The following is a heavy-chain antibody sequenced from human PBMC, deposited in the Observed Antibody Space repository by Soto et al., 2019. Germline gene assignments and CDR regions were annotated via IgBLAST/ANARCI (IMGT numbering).Heavy chain of an antibody. Sequence: SVKVSGKASGGTFGSQGIAWVRQAPGQGLEWMGGFIAMLGTPTYAKKVQGRATISADESLTSSYLELRSLRSEDTGVYFCAREAMANFDYWGQGTVVTVSS. D-gene: IGHD5-18*01. CDR3: AREAMANFDY. J-gene: IGHJ4*02. CDR1: GGTFGSQG. CDR2: FIAMLGTP. V-gene: IGHV1-69*13.